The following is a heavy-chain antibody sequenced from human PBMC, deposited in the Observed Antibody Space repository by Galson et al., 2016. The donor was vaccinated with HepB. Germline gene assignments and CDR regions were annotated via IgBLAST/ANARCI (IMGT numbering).Heavy chain of an antibody. D-gene: IGHD2/OR15-2a*01. J-gene: IGHJ4*02. CDR2: DSMDGRRK. CDR1: GFTFSKYG. V-gene: IGHV3-30*18. CDR3: AKRHEYCPPVGCSVDY. Sequence: SLRLSCAASGFTFSKYGMHWVRQAPGKGLEWVAADSMDGRRKSYADSVKGRFTISRDNSNNMLFLQMSSLRPYDTAVYYCAKRHEYCPPVGCSVDYWGQGSVVCVSS.